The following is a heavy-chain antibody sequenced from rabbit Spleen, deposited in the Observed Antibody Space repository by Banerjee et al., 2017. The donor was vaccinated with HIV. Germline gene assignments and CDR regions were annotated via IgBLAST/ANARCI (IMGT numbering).Heavy chain of an antibody. V-gene: IGHV1S40*01. Sequence: QSLEESGGDLVKPGASLTLTCKASGIDFSTYYYMCWVRQAPGKGLECIACIYGGSSGSTYYASWAKGRFTISKTSSTTVTLQMTSLTAADTATYFCARGSATMTMVITGFYFNLWGPGTLVTVS. CDR1: GIDFSTYYY. J-gene: IGHJ4*01. CDR2: IYGGSSGST. D-gene: IGHD2-1*01. CDR3: ARGSATMTMVITGFYFNL.